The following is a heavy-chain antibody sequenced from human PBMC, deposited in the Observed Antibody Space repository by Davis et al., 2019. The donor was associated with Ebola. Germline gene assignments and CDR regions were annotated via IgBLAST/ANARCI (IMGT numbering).Heavy chain of an antibody. CDR1: GFTFSSYW. CDR2: ISWNSGSI. V-gene: IGHV3-48*04. Sequence: GGSLRLSCAASGFTFSSYWMNWVRQAPGKGLEWVSGISWNSGSIGYADSVKGRFTISRATAKNSLYLQMNSLRAEDTAVYYCATDPQRTLRLYGMDVWGQGTTVTVSS. J-gene: IGHJ6*02. CDR3: ATDPQRTLRLYGMDV. D-gene: IGHD2-2*01.